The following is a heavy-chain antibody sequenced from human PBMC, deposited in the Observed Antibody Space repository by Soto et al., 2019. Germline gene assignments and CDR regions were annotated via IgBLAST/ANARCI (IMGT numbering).Heavy chain of an antibody. V-gene: IGHV4-59*01. J-gene: IGHJ4*02. CDR3: ARGPPFDY. CDR1: GGSISNSY. CDR2: IYNSVST. Sequence: SETLSLTCTVSGGSISNSYWSWIRQPPGKDLEWIAFIYNSVSTNYNPSLKSRVTISVDTSKNQFSLKLNSVTAADTAVYFCARGPPFDYWGQGTLVTVSS.